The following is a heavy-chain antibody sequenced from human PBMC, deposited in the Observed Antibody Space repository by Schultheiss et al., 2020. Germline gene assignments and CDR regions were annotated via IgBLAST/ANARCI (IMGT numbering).Heavy chain of an antibody. CDR3: ASWGGYCSSTSCYTGLAY. J-gene: IGHJ4*02. CDR2: IIPIFGTA. Sequence: SVKVSCEASGYTFPGNYMHWVRQAPGQGLEWMGGIIPIFGTANYAQKFQGRVTITADKSTSTAYMELSSLRSEDTAVYYCASWGGYCSSTSCYTGLAYWGQGTLVTVSS. D-gene: IGHD2-2*02. CDR1: GYTFPGNY. V-gene: IGHV1-69*06.